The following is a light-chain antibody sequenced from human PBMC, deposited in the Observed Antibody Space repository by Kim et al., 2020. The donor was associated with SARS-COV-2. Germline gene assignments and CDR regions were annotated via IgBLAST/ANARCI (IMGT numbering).Light chain of an antibody. J-gene: IGKJ4*01. CDR1: QSVRSY. CDR3: QQRSDWPLT. V-gene: IGKV3-11*01. Sequence: LSPGERATLSCRASQSVRSYLGWYRQKPGQAPRLLIYETSNRAPGIPARFSGSGSGTDFTLTISSLEPEDFAIYYCQQRSDWPLTFGGGTKVDIK. CDR2: ETS.